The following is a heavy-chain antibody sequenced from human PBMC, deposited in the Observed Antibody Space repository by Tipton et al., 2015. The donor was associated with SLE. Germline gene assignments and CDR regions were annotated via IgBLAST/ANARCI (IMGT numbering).Heavy chain of an antibody. CDR2: IYYSGST. Sequence: TLSLTCSVSGASISSNYWSWIRQPPGKGLEWIGYIYYSGSTNYSPSLESRVTISVDTSKNQFPLMLSSVTAADTAVYYCARHVGGFWSGSSFDDWGQGTLVTVSS. D-gene: IGHD3-3*01. CDR3: ARHVGGFWSGSSFDD. J-gene: IGHJ4*02. V-gene: IGHV4-59*08. CDR1: GASISSNY.